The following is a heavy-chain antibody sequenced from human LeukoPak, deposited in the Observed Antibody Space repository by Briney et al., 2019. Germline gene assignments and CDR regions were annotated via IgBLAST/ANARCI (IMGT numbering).Heavy chain of an antibody. J-gene: IGHJ6*03. D-gene: IGHD2-2*01. CDR2: FSGSGGST. CDR3: AKVGRGSCYLFCPSPYYYYYMDV. CDR1: GFTFSSYS. V-gene: IGHV3-23*01. Sequence: PGGSLRLSCAASGFTFSSYSMNWVRQAPGKGLEWVSAFSGSGGSTYYADSVKGRFTISRDNSKNTLYLQMNSLRAEDTAVYYCAKVGRGSCYLFCPSPYYYYYMDVWGKGTTVTISS.